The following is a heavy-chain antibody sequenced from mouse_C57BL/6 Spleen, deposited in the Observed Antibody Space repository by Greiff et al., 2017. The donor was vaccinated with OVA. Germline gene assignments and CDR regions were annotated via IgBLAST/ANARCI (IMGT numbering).Heavy chain of an antibody. CDR3: ARGITTVVAPHYFDY. D-gene: IGHD1-1*01. Sequence: QVQLQQSGAELARPGASVKLSCKASGYTFTSYGISWVKQRTGQGLEWIGEIYPRSGNTYYNEKFKGKATLTADKSSSTAYMGLRSLTSEDSAVYFCARGITTVVAPHYFDYWGQGTTLTVSS. CDR1: GYTFTSYG. J-gene: IGHJ2*01. V-gene: IGHV1-81*01. CDR2: IYPRSGNT.